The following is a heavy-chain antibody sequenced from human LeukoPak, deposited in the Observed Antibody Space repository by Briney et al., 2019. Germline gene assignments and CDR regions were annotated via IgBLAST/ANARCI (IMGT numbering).Heavy chain of an antibody. Sequence: GGSLRLSCAASGFTFSSYAMSWVRQAPGKGLEWVSAISGSGGSTYYADSVTGRFTISRDNTKNTLFLQMNSLRAEDTALYYCAKGGGSGAFDPWGQGTLVTVSS. D-gene: IGHD3-10*01. CDR2: ISGSGGST. V-gene: IGHV3-23*01. CDR1: GFTFSSYA. CDR3: AKGGGSGAFDP. J-gene: IGHJ5*02.